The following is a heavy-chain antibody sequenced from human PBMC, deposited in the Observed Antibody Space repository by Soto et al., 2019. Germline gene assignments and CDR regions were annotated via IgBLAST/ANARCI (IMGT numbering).Heavy chain of an antibody. CDR1: GGNRYT. J-gene: IGHJ6*02. CDR3: ARDSGRSDVVPAAISAMDV. CDR2: IIPMFGIA. V-gene: IGHV1-69*08. Sequence: QVQLVQSGAEVKKPGSSVKVSCKGSGGNRYTITWVRQAPGQGLEWMGRIIPMFGIATYEQNFQGRVTISADKSTSTAYMELSSLRSEDTAVYYCARDSGRSDVVPAAISAMDVWGQGTTVTVSS. D-gene: IGHD2-2*01.